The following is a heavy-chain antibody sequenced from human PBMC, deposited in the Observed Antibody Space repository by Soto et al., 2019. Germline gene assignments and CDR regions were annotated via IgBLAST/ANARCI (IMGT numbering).Heavy chain of an antibody. CDR3: ARLGSGSLYYYGMDV. CDR2: IYYSGST. V-gene: IGHV4-39*01. J-gene: IGHJ6*02. CDR1: GGSISSSSYY. Sequence: PSETLSLTCTVSGGSISSSSYYWGWIRQPPGKGLEWIGSIYYSGSTYYNPSLKSRVTISVDTSKNQFSLKLSSVTAADTAVYYCARLGSGSLYYYGMDVWGQGTTVTVSS. D-gene: IGHD3-10*01.